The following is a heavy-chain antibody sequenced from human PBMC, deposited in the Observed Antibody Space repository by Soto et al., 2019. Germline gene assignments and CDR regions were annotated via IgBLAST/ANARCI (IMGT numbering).Heavy chain of an antibody. D-gene: IGHD2-2*01. Sequence: QLQLQESGPGLVKPSETLSLTCTVSGGSISSGPYSWGWIRQPPGEGLEWIGTFHYSENTYYNPSLESRVTISVDTSKNQFSLKVTSVIVADTAIYYCARLGGYCSTTSCYGFYGMDVWGQGTTVIVSS. CDR1: GGSISSGPYS. V-gene: IGHV4-39*01. J-gene: IGHJ6*02. CDR2: FHYSENT. CDR3: ARLGGYCSTTSCYGFYGMDV.